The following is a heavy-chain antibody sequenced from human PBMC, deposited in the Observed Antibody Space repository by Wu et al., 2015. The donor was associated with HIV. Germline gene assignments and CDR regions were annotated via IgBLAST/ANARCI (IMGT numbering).Heavy chain of an antibody. D-gene: IGHD1-26*01. CDR3: ARWVGANTAWFAP. J-gene: IGHJ5*02. CDR2: LSAHNGNT. Sequence: QTHLRQSGPEVKRPGASVRVSCMASTYSFRTYGLAWVRQAPGQGLEWMGWLSAHNGNTNYAQKFQDRITISTDTSAKTAYLQLRSLKSDDTAVYYCARWVGANTAWFAPWGQGTRVTVYS. CDR1: TYSFRTYG. V-gene: IGHV1-18*01.